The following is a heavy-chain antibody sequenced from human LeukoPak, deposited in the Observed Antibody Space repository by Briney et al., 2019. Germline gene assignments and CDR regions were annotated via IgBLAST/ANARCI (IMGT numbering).Heavy chain of an antibody. CDR3: ARAGESSSWYIDY. V-gene: IGHV3-23*01. Sequence: GGSLRLSCAASGFTFSSYAMSWVRQAPGKGLEWVSAISGSGGSTYYADSVKGRFTISRDNSKNTLYLQMNSLRAEDTAVYYCARAGESSSWYIDYWGQGAMVNVYS. J-gene: IGHJ4*02. D-gene: IGHD6-13*01. CDR1: GFTFSSYA. CDR2: ISGSGGST.